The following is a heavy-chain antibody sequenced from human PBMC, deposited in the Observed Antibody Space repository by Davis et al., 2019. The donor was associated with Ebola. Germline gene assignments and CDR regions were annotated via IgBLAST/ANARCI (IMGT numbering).Heavy chain of an antibody. CDR2: VYETGST. Sequence: SETLSLTCTVSGGSISNYYWSWIRQSPGKGLQWIGSVYETGSTNYNPSLKSRVTISLDPSKFQFSLRLNSVTAADTGVYYCARSHSDWLLPFDYWGQGTLATVSS. D-gene: IGHD3-9*01. V-gene: IGHV4-59*01. CDR3: ARSHSDWLLPFDY. CDR1: GGSISNYY. J-gene: IGHJ4*02.